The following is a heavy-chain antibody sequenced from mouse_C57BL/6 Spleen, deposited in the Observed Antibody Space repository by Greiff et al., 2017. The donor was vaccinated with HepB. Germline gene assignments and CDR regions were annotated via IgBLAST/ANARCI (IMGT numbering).Heavy chain of an antibody. J-gene: IGHJ1*03. V-gene: IGHV2-5*01. CDR2: IWRGGST. CDR1: GFSLTSYG. D-gene: IGHD1-1*01. CDR3: AKRGYYGSSDWYFDV. Sequence: QVQLQQSGPGLVQPSQSLSITCTVSGFSLTSYGVHWVRQSPGKGPEWLGVIWRGGSTDYNAAFMSRLSITKDNSKSQVIFKMNSLQADDTAIYYCAKRGYYGSSDWYFDVWGTGTTVTVSS.